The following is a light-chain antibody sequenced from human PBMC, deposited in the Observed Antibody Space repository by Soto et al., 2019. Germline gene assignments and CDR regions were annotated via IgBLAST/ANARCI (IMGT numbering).Light chain of an antibody. V-gene: IGLV1-44*01. CDR2: STS. CDR1: SSNSAINT. Sequence: QSVLTQPPSASGTPGQKVAISCSGSSSNSAINTVTWYQQLSGTAPKPLIYSTSQRSSGVPGRFSGSKSGASASLSISGLQSEDEADYYCAAWDDRLDVYVFGTGTKVAVL. CDR3: AAWDDRLDVYV. J-gene: IGLJ1*01.